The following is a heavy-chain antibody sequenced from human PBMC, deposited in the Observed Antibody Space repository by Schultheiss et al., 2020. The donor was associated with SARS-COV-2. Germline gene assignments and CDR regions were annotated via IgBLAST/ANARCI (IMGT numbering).Heavy chain of an antibody. V-gene: IGHV3-21*01. Sequence: GGSLRLSCAASGFTFGTYNMHWVRQAPGKGLEFVASIRSSVRDIYYADSMQGRFTVSRDNANNSLYLQMHSLRVEDTAVYYCVRDRSWWTPYNCFDLWGRGTLVTVSS. D-gene: IGHD2-15*01. J-gene: IGHJ5*02. CDR2: IRSSVRDI. CDR1: GFTFGTYN. CDR3: VRDRSWWTPYNCFDL.